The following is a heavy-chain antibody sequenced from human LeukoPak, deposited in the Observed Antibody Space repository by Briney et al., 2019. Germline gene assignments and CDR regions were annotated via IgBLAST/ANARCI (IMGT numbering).Heavy chain of an antibody. CDR2: IYYSGRT. D-gene: IGHD4-23*01. Sequence: NPSETLSLTCTVSGASISSTNYYWGWIRQPPGKGLEWIGNIYYSGRTYYNSSLKSRVTISVDTSKNQFSLKLNSVTAADTAVYYCARLTWERPNYGGNPPYFDYWGQGTLVTVSS. V-gene: IGHV4-39*01. CDR3: ARLTWERPNYGGNPPYFDY. J-gene: IGHJ4*02. CDR1: GASISSTNYY.